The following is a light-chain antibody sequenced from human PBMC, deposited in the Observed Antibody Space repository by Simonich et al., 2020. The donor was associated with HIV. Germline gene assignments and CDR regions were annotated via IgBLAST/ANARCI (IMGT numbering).Light chain of an antibody. V-gene: IGKV4-1*01. J-gene: IGKJ5*01. Sequence: DIVMTQSPDSLAVSLGETATINCKSSRNILYNSNNKNYLAWYQQKPGQPPNLLIYWASTRESGVPDRFSASGSGTDFTLTISSLQAEDVAVYYCQQYYSTPPITFGQGTRLEIK. CDR2: WAS. CDR1: RNILYNSNNKNY. CDR3: QQYYSTPPIT.